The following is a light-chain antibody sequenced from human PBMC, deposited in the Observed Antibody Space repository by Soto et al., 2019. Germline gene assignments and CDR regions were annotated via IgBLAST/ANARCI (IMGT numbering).Light chain of an antibody. Sequence: EIQMTQSPSSLSASVGDKVTITCRASQDISSWLAWFQQKPGKAPKLLIYSATSLQSGVPSRFSGGGSGTDFTLTISGLQPEDFAVYYCQQTNSFPVTFGGGTKVEIK. CDR1: QDISSW. J-gene: IGKJ4*01. CDR3: QQTNSFPVT. V-gene: IGKV1-12*01. CDR2: SAT.